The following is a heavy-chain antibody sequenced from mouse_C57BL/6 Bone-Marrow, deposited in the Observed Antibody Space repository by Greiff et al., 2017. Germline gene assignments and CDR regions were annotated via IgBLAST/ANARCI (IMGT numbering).Heavy chain of an antibody. CDR1: GFTFSDYY. CDR2: INYDGSST. CDR3: ARGWGTTVVADWYFDV. V-gene: IGHV5-16*01. Sequence: DVHLVESEGGLVQPGSSMKLSCTASGFTFSDYYMAWVRQVPEKGLEWVANINYDGSSTYYLDSLKSRFIISRDNAKNILYLQMSSLKSEDTATYYCARGWGTTVVADWYFDVWGTGTTVTVSS. J-gene: IGHJ1*03. D-gene: IGHD1-1*01.